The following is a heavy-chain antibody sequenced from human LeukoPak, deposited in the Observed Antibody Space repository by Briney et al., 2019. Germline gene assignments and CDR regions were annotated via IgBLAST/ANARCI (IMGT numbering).Heavy chain of an antibody. CDR3: AISSAPFFCSNAVCSSFDY. Sequence: GESLKISCKGSGYTFGNSWIGWVRQMPGKGLEWMGIIYPGDSDARYSPSFQGQVTISADKSINTAYLQWSSLKASDTAMYYCAISSAPFFCSNAVCSSFDYWGQGTLVTVPS. V-gene: IGHV5-51*01. CDR1: GYTFGNSW. CDR2: IYPGDSDA. D-gene: IGHD2-8*01. J-gene: IGHJ4*02.